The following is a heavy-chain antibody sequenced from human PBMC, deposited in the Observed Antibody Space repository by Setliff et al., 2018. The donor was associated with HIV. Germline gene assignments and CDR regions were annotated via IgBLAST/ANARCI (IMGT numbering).Heavy chain of an antibody. CDR1: GASISTYY. Sequence: SETLSLTCTVSGASISTYYWSWIRQPPGKGLEWIGYIFYSGSSNYNPSLKSRVTMSVDTSKNQFSLSLTSVTAADTAVYYCARDRGSYNFWSGLARGDNWLDPWGQGTLVTVSS. CDR2: IFYSGSS. CDR3: ARDRGSYNFWSGLARGDNWLDP. D-gene: IGHD3-3*01. J-gene: IGHJ5*02. V-gene: IGHV4-59*01.